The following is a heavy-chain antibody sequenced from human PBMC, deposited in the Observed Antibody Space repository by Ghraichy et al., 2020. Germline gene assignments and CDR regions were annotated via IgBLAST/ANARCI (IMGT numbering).Heavy chain of an antibody. Sequence: ETLSLTCTVSGGTVSTENYYWSWIRQPPGKRLEWIGYSYYSGSTTYNPSLRSRVTISVDTSKNQFSLKLSSVTAADTAVYYCARAVGGRDWYFDLWGRGTLVIVSS. J-gene: IGHJ2*01. CDR1: GGTVSTENYY. D-gene: IGHD4-23*01. V-gene: IGHV4-61*01. CDR2: SYYSGST. CDR3: ARAVGGRDWYFDL.